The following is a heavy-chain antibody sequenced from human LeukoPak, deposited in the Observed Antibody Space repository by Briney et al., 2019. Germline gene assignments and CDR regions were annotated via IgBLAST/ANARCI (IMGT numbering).Heavy chain of an antibody. V-gene: IGHV4-39*01. CDR3: ARHLITAAAGTLGNYFDY. Sequence: SETLSLTCTVSGDSISSSSYYWGWIRQPPGKGLEWIGSVFYSGSTYYNPSLERRVTISVDTSKNQFSLKQSSVTVADTAVFYCARHLITAAAGTLGNYFDYWGQGTLVTVSS. CDR1: GDSISSSSYY. CDR2: VFYSGST. J-gene: IGHJ4*02. D-gene: IGHD1-1*01.